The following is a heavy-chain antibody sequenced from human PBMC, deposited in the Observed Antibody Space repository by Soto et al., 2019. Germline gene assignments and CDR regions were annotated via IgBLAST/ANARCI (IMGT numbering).Heavy chain of an antibody. CDR3: ARVGDFGPTYGMDV. CDR1: GGSISSYY. V-gene: IGHV4-59*01. Sequence: SETLSLTCTVSGGSISSYYWSWIRQPPGKGLEWIGYIYYSGSTNYNPSLKSRVTISVDTSKNQFSLKLSSVTAADTAVYYCARVGDFGPTYGMDVWGQGTTVTVSS. J-gene: IGHJ6*02. D-gene: IGHD3-16*01. CDR2: IYYSGST.